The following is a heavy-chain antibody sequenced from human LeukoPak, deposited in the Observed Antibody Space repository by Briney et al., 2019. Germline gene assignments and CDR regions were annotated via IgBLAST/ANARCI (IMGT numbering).Heavy chain of an antibody. Sequence: SETLSLTCTVSGGSISSSSYYWGWIRQPPGKGLEWIGSIYYSGSTYYNPSLKSRVTISVDTSKNQFSLKLSSVTAADTAVYYCARGSGITMIVVALDYWGQGTLVTVSS. CDR2: IYYSGST. D-gene: IGHD3-22*01. CDR1: GGSISSSSYY. J-gene: IGHJ4*02. CDR3: ARGSGITMIVVALDY. V-gene: IGHV4-39*07.